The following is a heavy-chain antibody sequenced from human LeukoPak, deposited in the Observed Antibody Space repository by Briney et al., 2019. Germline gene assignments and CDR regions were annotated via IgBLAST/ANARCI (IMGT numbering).Heavy chain of an antibody. J-gene: IGHJ3*02. CDR3: AREWKSRALDAFDI. CDR2: IYSGGST. V-gene: IGHV3-53*01. CDR1: GFTVSSNY. D-gene: IGHD1-1*01. Sequence: GGSLRLSCAASGFTVSSNYMSWVRQAPGKGLEWVADIYSGGSTYYADSVKGRFTISRDNSKNTLYLQMNSLRAEDTAVYYCAREWKSRALDAFDIWGQGTMVTVSS.